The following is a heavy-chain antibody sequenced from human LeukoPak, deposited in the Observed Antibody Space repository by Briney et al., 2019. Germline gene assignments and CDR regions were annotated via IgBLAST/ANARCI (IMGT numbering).Heavy chain of an antibody. CDR1: GFTFDDYA. Sequence: GRSLRLSCAASGFTFDDYAMHWVRQAPGKGLEWVSGISWNSGSIGYADSVKGRFTISRDNAKNSLYLQMNSLRAEDTALYYCAKDTLLFYYDSSGHGYFDLWGRGTLVTVSS. D-gene: IGHD3-22*01. CDR2: ISWNSGSI. CDR3: AKDTLLFYYDSSGHGYFDL. V-gene: IGHV3-9*01. J-gene: IGHJ2*01.